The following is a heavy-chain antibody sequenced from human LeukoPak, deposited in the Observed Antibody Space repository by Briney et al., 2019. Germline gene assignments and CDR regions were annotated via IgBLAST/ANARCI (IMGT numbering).Heavy chain of an antibody. J-gene: IGHJ4*02. V-gene: IGHV3-23*01. CDR2: ISGSGANT. Sequence: GGSLRLSCAASGFTFSSYAMSWVRQAPGKGLEWVSAISGSGANTYYADSVKGRFTVSRDNSKNTLYLQMNSLRAEDSLRAEDTAVYYCAKISTYYYGSGSYLDYWGQGTLVTVSS. CDR1: GFTFSSYA. D-gene: IGHD3-10*01. CDR3: AKISTYYYGSGSYLDY.